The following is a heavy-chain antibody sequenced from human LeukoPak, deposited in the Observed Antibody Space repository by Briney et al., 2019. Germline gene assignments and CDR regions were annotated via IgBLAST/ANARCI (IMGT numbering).Heavy chain of an antibody. CDR2: ISSSGSTI. J-gene: IGHJ6*03. V-gene: IGHV3-48*03. Sequence: GGSLRLSCAASGFTFSSYEMNWVRQAPEKGLEWVSYISSSGSTIYYADSVKGRFTISRDNAKNSLYLQMNSLRAEDTAVYYCAREVVVRGVILTAYYYYYYMDVWGKGTTVTISS. CDR3: AREVVVRGVILTAYYYYYYMDV. D-gene: IGHD3-10*01. CDR1: GFTFSSYE.